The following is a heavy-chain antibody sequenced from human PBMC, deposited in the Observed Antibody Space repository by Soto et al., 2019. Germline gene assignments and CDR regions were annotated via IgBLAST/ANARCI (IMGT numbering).Heavy chain of an antibody. CDR3: AKGLGYSGYDRGYMDV. V-gene: IGHV3-23*01. D-gene: IGHD5-12*01. J-gene: IGHJ6*03. CDR2: ISGSGGST. CDR1: GFTFSSYA. Sequence: GGSLRLSCAASGFTFSSYAMSWVRQAPGKGLEWVSAISGSGGSTYYADSVKGRFTISRDNSKNTLYLQMNSLRAEDTAVYYCAKGLGYSGYDRGYMDVWGKGTTVTVSS.